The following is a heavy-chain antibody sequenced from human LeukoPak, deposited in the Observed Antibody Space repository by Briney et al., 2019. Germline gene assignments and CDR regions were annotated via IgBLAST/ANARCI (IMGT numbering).Heavy chain of an antibody. CDR1: GFTFSSYS. CDR3: ARDDLGIQLPDY. V-gene: IGHV3-21*01. CDR2: ISSSSSYI. D-gene: IGHD5-18*01. Sequence: GGSLRLSCAASGFTFSSYSMNWVRQAPGKGLEWVSSISSSSSYIYYADSVKGRFTISGDNAKNSLYLQMNGLRAEDTAVYYCARDDLGIQLPDYWGQGTLVTVSS. J-gene: IGHJ4*02.